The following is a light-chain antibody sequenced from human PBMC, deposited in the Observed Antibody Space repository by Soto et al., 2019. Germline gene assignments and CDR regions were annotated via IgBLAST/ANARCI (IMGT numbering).Light chain of an antibody. J-gene: IGKJ5*01. CDR1: QSVSSY. CDR2: DAS. CDR3: QQRRNT. V-gene: IGKV3-11*01. Sequence: IVLTQSPATLSLSPGERATLSCRASQSVSSYLAWYQQKPGQAPRLLIYDASNRATGIPARFSGSGSGTDFTLTISSLEPEDFAVYYCQQRRNTFGQGTRLEIK.